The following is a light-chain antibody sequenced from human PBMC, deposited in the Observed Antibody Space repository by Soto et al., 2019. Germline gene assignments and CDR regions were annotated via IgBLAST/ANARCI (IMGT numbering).Light chain of an antibody. CDR1: QFLSSY. J-gene: IGKJ5*01. Sequence: EVVLTQSPATLSLSPCERATLSCRASQFLSSYLAWYQQKPGQPPRLLIYDTSNRATGIPARFSGSRSGTDFTLTISSLEPEDFGVYFCHQRNKFGQGTRLEIK. CDR3: HQRNK. CDR2: DTS. V-gene: IGKV3-11*01.